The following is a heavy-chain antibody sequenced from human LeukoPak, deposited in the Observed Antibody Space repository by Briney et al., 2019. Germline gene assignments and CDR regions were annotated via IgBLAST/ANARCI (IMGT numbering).Heavy chain of an antibody. J-gene: IGHJ4*02. Sequence: GRSLRLSCAASGFTFSSYAMHWVRQAPGKGLEWVAVISYDGSNKYYADSVKGRFTISRDNSKNTLYPQMNSLRAEDTAVYYCARAGGDYQFDYWGQGTLVTVSS. V-gene: IGHV3-30*04. D-gene: IGHD4-17*01. CDR2: ISYDGSNK. CDR1: GFTFSSYA. CDR3: ARAGGDYQFDY.